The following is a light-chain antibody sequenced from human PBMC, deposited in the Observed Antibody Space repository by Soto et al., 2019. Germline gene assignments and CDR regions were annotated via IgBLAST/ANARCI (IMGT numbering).Light chain of an antibody. CDR1: SADVGHNNF. V-gene: IGLV2-14*03. CDR2: DVT. J-gene: IGLJ2*01. Sequence: QSALTQPASVSGSPGQSITISCAGTSADVGHNNFVSWYQQHPGKAPKLMIYDVTNRPSGVSNRFSGSKSGNTASLTISGLQAEDEADYYCSSYTSSSTLVIFGGGTKLTVL. CDR3: SSYTSSSTLVI.